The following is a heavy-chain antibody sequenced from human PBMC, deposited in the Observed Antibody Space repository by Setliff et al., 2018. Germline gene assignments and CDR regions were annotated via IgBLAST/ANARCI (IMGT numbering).Heavy chain of an antibody. V-gene: IGHV3-15*01. CDR3: YTWLLYSSSWYRDH. Sequence: GSLRLSCAASGFTFSSYNMNWVRQAPGKGLEWVGRIKSRTEGGTTDYAAPVKGRFTISRDDPGNTLYLQMSSLKTEDTAVYYCYTWLLYSSSWYRDHWGQGTLVTVSS. J-gene: IGHJ4*02. CDR1: GFTFSSYN. CDR2: IKSRTEGGTT. D-gene: IGHD6-13*01.